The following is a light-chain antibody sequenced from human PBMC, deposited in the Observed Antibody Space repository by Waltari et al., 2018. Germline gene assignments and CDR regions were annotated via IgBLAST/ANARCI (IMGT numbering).Light chain of an antibody. CDR3: QRYSGYPPT. J-gene: IGKJ4*01. Sequence: DIQMTQSPSTLSASVGDRITITCRASQSINTWLAWYQQKPGKAPKLLISKASSLQSEVPSRFSGSGFGTEFTLTISSLQPDDSATYDCQRYSGYPPTFGGGTKVEIK. CDR2: KAS. CDR1: QSINTW. V-gene: IGKV1-5*03.